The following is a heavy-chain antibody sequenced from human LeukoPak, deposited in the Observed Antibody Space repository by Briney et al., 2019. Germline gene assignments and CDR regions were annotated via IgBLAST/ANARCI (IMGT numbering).Heavy chain of an antibody. CDR3: ARVVPPRYYGMDV. J-gene: IGHJ6*02. Sequence: GGSLRLSCAASGFTFSSSWMHWVRQVPGKGLVWVSRINTDGSSTNYADPVKGRFTISRDNAKNTLYLQMNSLRAEDTAVYYCARVVPPRYYGMDVWGQGTTVTVSS. V-gene: IGHV3-74*01. CDR2: INTDGSST. CDR1: GFTFSSSW. D-gene: IGHD4/OR15-4a*01.